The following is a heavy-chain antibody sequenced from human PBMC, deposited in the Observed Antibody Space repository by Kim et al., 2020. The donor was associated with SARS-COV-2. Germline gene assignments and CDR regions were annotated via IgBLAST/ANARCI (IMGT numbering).Heavy chain of an antibody. CDR3: AKHSYTGYDNLDD. Sequence: YYADSVKGRFTISRDDSKKTLNLQMNGLRAEDTAVYYCAKHSYTGYDNLDDWGQGSLVTVSS. V-gene: IGHV3-23*01. J-gene: IGHJ4*02. D-gene: IGHD5-12*01.